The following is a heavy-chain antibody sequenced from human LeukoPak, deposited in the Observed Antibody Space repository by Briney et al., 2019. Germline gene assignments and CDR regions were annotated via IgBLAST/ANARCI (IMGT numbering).Heavy chain of an antibody. V-gene: IGHV1-18*01. CDR1: GYTFTSYG. J-gene: IGHJ4*02. CDR2: ISAYNGNT. CDR3: ARDAGEDIVVVPAAENYFDY. D-gene: IGHD2-2*01. Sequence: ASVKVSCKASGYTFTSYGISWVRQAPGQGLEWMGWISAYNGNTNYAQKLQGRVTMTTDTSTSTAYMELRSLRSVDTAVYYCARDAGEDIVVVPAAENYFDYWGQGTLVTVSS.